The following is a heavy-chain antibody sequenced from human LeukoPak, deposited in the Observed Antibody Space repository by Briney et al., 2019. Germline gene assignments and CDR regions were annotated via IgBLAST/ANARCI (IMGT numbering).Heavy chain of an antibody. CDR2: IKQDGSEK. CDR1: GFTFSSYW. Sequence: GGSLRLSCAASGFTFSSYWMNWVRQAPGKGLEWVANIKQDGSEKYYVDSVKGRFTISRDNAKNSLYLQMNSLRAEDTAVYYCAAAYYDFWSGYYGYWGQGTLVTVSS. CDR3: AAAYYDFWSGYYGY. V-gene: IGHV3-7*01. J-gene: IGHJ4*02. D-gene: IGHD3-3*01.